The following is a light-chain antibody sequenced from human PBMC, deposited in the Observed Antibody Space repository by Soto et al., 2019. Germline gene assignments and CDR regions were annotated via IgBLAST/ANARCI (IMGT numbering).Light chain of an antibody. CDR3: QVWDPRTANWV. CDR1: NIGSKN. CDR2: RDA. J-gene: IGLJ3*02. Sequence: SYELTQPLSVSVVLGQTARITCGGDNIGSKNVHWYQQKPGQAPILVIYRDANRPSGIPERFSGSNSGNTATLTIDRTPAGDEADYYCQVWDPRTANWVFGWGTQLTVL. V-gene: IGLV3-9*01.